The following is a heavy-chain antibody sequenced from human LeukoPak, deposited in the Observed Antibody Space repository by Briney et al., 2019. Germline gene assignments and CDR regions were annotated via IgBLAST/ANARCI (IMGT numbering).Heavy chain of an antibody. J-gene: IGHJ4*02. V-gene: IGHV4-4*02. CDR2: INLQGVT. Sequence: SETLSLTCGVSGGSISNTNWWTWVRQPPGKGLECGGEINLQGVTNYNPSRQSRVATSVDKSGNHISLKLTSVTAADTAVYYCAREGGPYRPLDYSGQGTLVTVAS. CDR3: AREGGPYRPLDY. CDR1: GGSISNTNW.